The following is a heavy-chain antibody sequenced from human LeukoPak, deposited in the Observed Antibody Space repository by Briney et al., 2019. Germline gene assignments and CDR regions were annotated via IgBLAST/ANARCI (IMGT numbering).Heavy chain of an antibody. D-gene: IGHD5-18*01. CDR3: ARGYSYVYNY. Sequence: SVTVSYMPCGYSFHNYDIKWVRQAPGPRHEWMGWINPNSGDTGYAKKFQGKVTMTRNTSISTAYMEVSSLRSEDTAVYYCARGYSYVYNYWGQGTLVTVSS. CDR1: GYSFHNYD. CDR2: INPNSGDT. J-gene: IGHJ4*02. V-gene: IGHV1-8*01.